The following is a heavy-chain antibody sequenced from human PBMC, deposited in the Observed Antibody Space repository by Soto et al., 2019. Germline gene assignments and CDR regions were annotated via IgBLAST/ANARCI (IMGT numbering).Heavy chain of an antibody. CDR3: AKAYGFSTDNYYYYGMDV. CDR2: ISGSGGST. CDR1: GFTFSSYA. D-gene: IGHD3-10*01. V-gene: IGHV3-23*01. J-gene: IGHJ6*02. Sequence: LGGSLRLSCAASGFTFSSYAMSWVRQAPGKGLEWVSAISGSGGSTYYADSVKGRFTISRDNSKNTLYLQMNSLRAEDTAVYYCAKAYGFSTDNYYYYGMDVWGQGTTVTVSS.